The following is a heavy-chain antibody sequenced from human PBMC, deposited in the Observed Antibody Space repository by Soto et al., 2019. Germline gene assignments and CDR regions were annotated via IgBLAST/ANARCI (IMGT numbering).Heavy chain of an antibody. Sequence: PGGSLRLSCAASGFTFSSYGMHWVRQAPGKGLEWVAVISYDGSNKYYADSVKGRFTISRDNSKNTLYLQMNSLRAEDTAVYYCAKDSSIAARRSWFDPWGQGTLVTVSS. D-gene: IGHD6-6*01. J-gene: IGHJ5*02. CDR3: AKDSSIAARRSWFDP. V-gene: IGHV3-30*18. CDR1: GFTFSSYG. CDR2: ISYDGSNK.